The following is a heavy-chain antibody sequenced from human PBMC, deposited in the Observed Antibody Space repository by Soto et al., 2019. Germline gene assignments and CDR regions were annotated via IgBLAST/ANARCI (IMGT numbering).Heavy chain of an antibody. D-gene: IGHD2-15*01. Sequence: GGSLRLSCAASGFTFSSYSMNWVRQAPGKGLEWVSSISSSSSYIYYADSVKGRFTISRDNAKNSLYLQMNSLRAEDTAVYYCARAHRRYCSGGSCYSASKYYYYYYMDVWGKGTTVTVSS. CDR2: ISSSSSYI. CDR1: GFTFSSYS. J-gene: IGHJ6*03. V-gene: IGHV3-21*01. CDR3: ARAHRRYCSGGSCYSASKYYYYYYMDV.